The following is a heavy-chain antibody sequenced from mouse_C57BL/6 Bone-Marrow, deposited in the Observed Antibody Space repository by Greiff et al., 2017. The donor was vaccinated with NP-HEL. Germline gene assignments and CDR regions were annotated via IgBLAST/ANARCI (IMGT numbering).Heavy chain of an antibody. CDR1: GFSLTSYG. Sequence: VKLVESGPGLVAPSQSLSITCTVSGFSLTSYGVDWVRQPPGKGLEWLGVIWGGGSTNYNSAHMSRLSISKDNSKSQVFLKMNSLQTDDTAMYYCAKRYYYGSSYGYFDVWGTGTTVTVSS. V-gene: IGHV2-9*01. J-gene: IGHJ1*03. CDR2: IWGGGST. CDR3: AKRYYYGSSYGYFDV. D-gene: IGHD1-1*01.